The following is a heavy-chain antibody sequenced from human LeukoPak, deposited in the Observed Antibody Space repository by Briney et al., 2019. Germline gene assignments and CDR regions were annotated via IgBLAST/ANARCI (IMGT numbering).Heavy chain of an antibody. CDR3: AREPHFGPGIDP. CDR1: GFTLSSYA. J-gene: IGHJ5*02. D-gene: IGHD3-16*01. V-gene: IGHV3-7*01. Sequence: PGGSLRLSCAASGFTLSSYAMSWVRQAPGKGLEWVANIKQDGSKKSYVDSVKGRFTISRDNAKNSLYLQMNSLRDEDTAVYYCAREPHFGPGIDPWGQGTLVTVSS. CDR2: IKQDGSKK.